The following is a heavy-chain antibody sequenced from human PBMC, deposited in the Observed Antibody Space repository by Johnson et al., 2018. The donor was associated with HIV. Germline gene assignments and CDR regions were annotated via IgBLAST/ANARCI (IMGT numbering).Heavy chain of an antibody. CDR3: AKERAYIRSFDI. J-gene: IGHJ3*02. D-gene: IGHD1-14*01. CDR2: ISYDGSNK. Sequence: QVQLVESGGGVVQPGRSLRLSCAASGFTFSSYGMHWVRQAPGKGLEWVAVISYDGSNKYYADSVKGRFTISRDNSKNTLHLQINSLRAEDTAMYYCAKERAYIRSFDIWGQGTVVTVSS. CDR1: GFTFSSYG. V-gene: IGHV3-30*18.